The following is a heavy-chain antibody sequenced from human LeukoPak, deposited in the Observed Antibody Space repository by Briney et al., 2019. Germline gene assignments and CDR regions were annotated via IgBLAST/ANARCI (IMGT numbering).Heavy chain of an antibody. CDR1: GYTFTSNG. CDR2: ISAYNGNT. V-gene: IGHV1-18*01. D-gene: IGHD6-19*01. J-gene: IGHJ4*02. CDR3: ARDLPVAGTSGFPFDH. Sequence: ASVKVSCKASGYTFTSNGISWVRQAPGQGLEWMGWISAYNGNTNYAQKLQGRVTMTTDTSTSTAYMELRSLRSDDTAVYYCARDLPVAGTSGFPFDHWGQGTLVTVSS.